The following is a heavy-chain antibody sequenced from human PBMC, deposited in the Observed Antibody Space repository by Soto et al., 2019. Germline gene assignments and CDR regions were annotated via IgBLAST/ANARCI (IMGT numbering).Heavy chain of an antibody. CDR3: ASIRYSSGGSEYFQH. Sequence: PSETLSLTCTVSGGSISSYYWSWIRQPPGKGLEWIGYIYYSGSTNYNPSLKSRVTISVDTSKNQFSLKLSSVTAADTAVYYFASIRYSSGGSEYFQHWGQGTLVTVSS. D-gene: IGHD6-19*01. CDR1: GGSISSYY. CDR2: IYYSGST. V-gene: IGHV4-59*01. J-gene: IGHJ1*01.